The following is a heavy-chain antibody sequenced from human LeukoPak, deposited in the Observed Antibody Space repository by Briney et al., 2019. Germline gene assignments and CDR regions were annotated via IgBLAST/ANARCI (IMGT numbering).Heavy chain of an antibody. D-gene: IGHD3-22*01. Sequence: GASVKVSCKASGYTFTSYGISWVRQAPGQGLEWMGWISAYNGNTNYAQKLQGRVTMTTDTSTSTAYMELRSLRTDDTAVYYCARVGPYHYDSSGYYYVVLFDYWGQGTLVTVSS. CDR2: ISAYNGNT. CDR1: GYTFTSYG. J-gene: IGHJ4*02. V-gene: IGHV1-18*01. CDR3: ARVGPYHYDSSGYYYVVLFDY.